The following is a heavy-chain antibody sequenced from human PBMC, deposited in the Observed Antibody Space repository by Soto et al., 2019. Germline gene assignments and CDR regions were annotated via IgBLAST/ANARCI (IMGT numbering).Heavy chain of an antibody. CDR2: IFSNDEK. CDR3: AGIQGSSCYSWFDP. J-gene: IGHJ5*02. D-gene: IGHD6-13*01. CDR1: GFSLSNARMG. V-gene: IGHV2-26*01. Sequence: QVTLKESGPVLVKPPEPLTLTCTVSGFSLSNARMGVSWIRQPPGKALEWLAHIFSNDEKSYSTSLKSRLTTSRATSKSQVVPTMTTMDPVDTATYYCAGIQGSSCYSWFDPWVQATLFTVSS.